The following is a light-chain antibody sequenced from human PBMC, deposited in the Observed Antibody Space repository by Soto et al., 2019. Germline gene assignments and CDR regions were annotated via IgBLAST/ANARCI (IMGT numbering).Light chain of an antibody. Sequence: DIQLTQSPSFLSASIGDGVTITCLASQDFSNFLAWYQQKPGRAPKLLIFDASSLESGTPSRFSGRRSGTQFTLTINGLQPDDFATYYCQQYDNYKPLTFGGGTKVHIK. V-gene: IGKV1-9*01. CDR1: QDFSNF. CDR3: QQYDNYKPLT. J-gene: IGKJ4*01. CDR2: DAS.